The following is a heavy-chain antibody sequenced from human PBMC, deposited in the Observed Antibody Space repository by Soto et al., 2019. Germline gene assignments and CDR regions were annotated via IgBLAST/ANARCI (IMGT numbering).Heavy chain of an antibody. CDR3: AKYPRNIMIVEVNPFDY. V-gene: IGHV3-23*01. CDR2: ISGSGGST. D-gene: IGHD3-22*01. CDR1: GFTFSSFA. Sequence: PRGPLTLSCPASGFTFSSFAMSWVRQAPGKGLEWVSAISGSGGSTYYADSVKGRFTITRDNSKNTLYLQMNSLRAEVTAVYYCAKYPRNIMIVEVNPFDYWGQGTLVTVSS. J-gene: IGHJ4*02.